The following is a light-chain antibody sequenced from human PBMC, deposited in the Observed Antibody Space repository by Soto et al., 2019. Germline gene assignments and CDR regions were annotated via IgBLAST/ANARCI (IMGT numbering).Light chain of an antibody. V-gene: IGKV3-15*01. CDR3: QQYDSVPWFT. Sequence: EIVMTQSPATVSVSPGERATLSCRASQNVNSNLAWYQQKPGQPPRLLIYGAYTRATGVPARFSGSGSGTEFTLTINSLQSEDIAIYFCQQYDSVPWFTFGPGTKVDIK. J-gene: IGKJ3*01. CDR1: QNVNSN. CDR2: GAY.